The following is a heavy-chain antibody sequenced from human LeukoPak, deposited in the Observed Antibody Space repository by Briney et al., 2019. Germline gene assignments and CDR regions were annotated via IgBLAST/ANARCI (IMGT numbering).Heavy chain of an antibody. V-gene: IGHV4-59*01. D-gene: IGHD3-22*01. J-gene: IGHJ3*02. Sequence: PSETLSLTCNVSGGSISSDYWTWIRQPPGKGLEWIGNILLSGNTNYNPSLKSRVTISVDTSKNQFSLKLNSVTAADTAVYYCARRRDYYDSRGYYGFDIWGHGTMVTV. CDR1: GGSISSDY. CDR3: ARRRDYYDSRGYYGFDI. CDR2: ILLSGNT.